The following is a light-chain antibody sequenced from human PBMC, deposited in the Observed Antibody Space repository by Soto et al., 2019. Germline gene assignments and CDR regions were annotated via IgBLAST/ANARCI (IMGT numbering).Light chain of an antibody. Sequence: QSALTQPASVSGSPGQSITISCTGTSSDVGGYNYVSWYQQHPGKAPKLMIYEVSNRPSGVSNRFSGSKSGNTASLTISGLHAEDEGDYYCSSYTSSSTRVFGGGTKLTVL. CDR1: SSDVGGYNY. V-gene: IGLV2-14*01. J-gene: IGLJ3*02. CDR2: EVS. CDR3: SSYTSSSTRV.